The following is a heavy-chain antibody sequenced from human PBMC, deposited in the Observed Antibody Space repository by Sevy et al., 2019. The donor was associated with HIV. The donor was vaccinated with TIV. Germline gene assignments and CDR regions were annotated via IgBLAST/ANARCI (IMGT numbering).Heavy chain of an antibody. Sequence: SETLSLTCTVFGGSISAYYWGWIRQSPEKGLQYIGYIYYTGSTNYNPSLKSRVTISVDTSKNQFSLRLTSVTAADTAIYYCARAPPVRSGDDALNWFDPWGQGTLVTVSS. CDR1: GGSISAYY. CDR2: IYYTGST. J-gene: IGHJ5*02. D-gene: IGHD5-12*01. V-gene: IGHV4-59*01. CDR3: ARAPPVRSGDDALNWFDP.